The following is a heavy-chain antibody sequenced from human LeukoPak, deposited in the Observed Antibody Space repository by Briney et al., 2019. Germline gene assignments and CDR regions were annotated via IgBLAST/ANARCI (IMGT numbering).Heavy chain of an antibody. CDR2: FDPEDGET. CDR1: GYTLTELS. J-gene: IGHJ4*02. CDR3: ARVATYYDSLTGYYEPFAY. V-gene: IGHV1-24*01. D-gene: IGHD3-9*01. Sequence: ASVKVSCKVSGYTLTELSMHWVRQAPGKGLEWMGGFDPEDGETIYAQKFQGRVTITRDTSTSTVFLELRSLRSEDTAIYYCARVATYYDSLTGYYEPFAYWGQGTLVTVSS.